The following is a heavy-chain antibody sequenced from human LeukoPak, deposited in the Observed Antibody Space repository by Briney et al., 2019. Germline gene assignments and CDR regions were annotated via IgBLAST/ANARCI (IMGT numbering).Heavy chain of an antibody. Sequence: GGSLRLSCAASGFTFSSYAMSWVRRAPGKGLEWVSAISGSGGSTYYADSVKGRFTISRDNSKNTLYLQMNSLRAEDTAVYYCARGALRWLQQHDAFDIWGQGTMVTVSS. V-gene: IGHV3-23*01. CDR3: ARGALRWLQQHDAFDI. D-gene: IGHD5-24*01. J-gene: IGHJ3*02. CDR1: GFTFSSYA. CDR2: ISGSGGST.